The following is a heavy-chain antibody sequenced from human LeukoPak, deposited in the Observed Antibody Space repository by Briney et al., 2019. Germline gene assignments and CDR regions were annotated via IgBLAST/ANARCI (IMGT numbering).Heavy chain of an antibody. Sequence: GASVKVSCKASGYTITDYYIHWVRQAPGQRLEWMGIVNTREGDTRYAQKFQGRVTLTTDTSTNTVYMELRSLRFEDTAVYYCARDSSLSMIRGIEGDCWGQGTLVTVSS. CDR3: ARDSSLSMIRGIEGDC. J-gene: IGHJ4*02. CDR2: VNTREGDT. CDR1: GYTITDYY. D-gene: IGHD3-10*01. V-gene: IGHV1-46*01.